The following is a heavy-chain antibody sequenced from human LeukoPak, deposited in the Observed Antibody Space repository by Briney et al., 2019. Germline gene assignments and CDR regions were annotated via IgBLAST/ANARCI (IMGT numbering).Heavy chain of an antibody. CDR2: ISGSGGST. J-gene: IGHJ4*02. CDR3: AKDRVPYCSGGSCYSADY. Sequence: GGSLRLSCAASGFTFNNYAMSWVRQAPGKGLEWVSAISGSGGSTYYADSVKGRFTISRDNSKNTLYLQMNSLRAEDTAVYYCAKDRVPYCSGGSCYSADYWGQGTLVTVSS. CDR1: GFTFNNYA. V-gene: IGHV3-23*01. D-gene: IGHD2-15*01.